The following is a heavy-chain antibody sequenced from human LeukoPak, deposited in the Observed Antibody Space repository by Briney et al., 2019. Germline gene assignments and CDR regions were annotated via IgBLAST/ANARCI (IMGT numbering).Heavy chain of an antibody. CDR1: GYSISSGYY. CDR2: IYHSGST. CDR3: ATGVPLDY. V-gene: IGHV4-38-2*01. Sequence: PSETLSLTCAVSGYSISSGYYWGWIRQPPGKGLEWIGSIYHSGSTYYNPSLKSRVTISVDTSKNQFSLKLSSVTAADTAVYYCATGVPLDYWGQGTLVTVSS. J-gene: IGHJ4*02. D-gene: IGHD1-1*01.